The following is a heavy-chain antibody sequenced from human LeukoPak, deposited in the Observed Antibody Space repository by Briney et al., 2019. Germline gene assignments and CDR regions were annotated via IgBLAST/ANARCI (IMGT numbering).Heavy chain of an antibody. V-gene: IGHV1-3*01. CDR2: INAGNGNT. CDR3: ARSINPYGGRRNTAMVPNAFDI. CDR1: GYTFTSYA. J-gene: IGHJ3*02. D-gene: IGHD5-18*01. Sequence: GASAKVSCKASGYTFTSYAMHWVRQAPGQRLEWMGWINAGNGNTKYSQKFQGRVTITRDTSASTAYMELSSLRSEDTAVYYCARSINPYGGRRNTAMVPNAFDIWGQGTMVTVSS.